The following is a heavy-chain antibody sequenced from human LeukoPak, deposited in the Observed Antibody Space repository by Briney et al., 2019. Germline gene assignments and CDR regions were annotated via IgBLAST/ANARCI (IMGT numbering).Heavy chain of an antibody. V-gene: IGHV3-21*04. CDR1: GFTFSSYN. CDR3: AKEPLYYY. CDR2: ITSGSSYI. Sequence: GGSLRLSCAASGFTFSSYNMNWVRQAPGQGLEWVSSITSGSSYIYYADSVKGRFTISRDNAKSSLYLQMNSLRAEDTAIYYCAKEPLYYYWGPGTLVTVSS. D-gene: IGHD2-21*01. J-gene: IGHJ4*02.